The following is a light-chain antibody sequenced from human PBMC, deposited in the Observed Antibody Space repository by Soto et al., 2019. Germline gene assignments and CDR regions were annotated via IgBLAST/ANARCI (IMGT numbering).Light chain of an antibody. CDR2: AAS. CDR3: QQGLSFPIT. V-gene: IGKV1-12*01. Sequence: DIQMTQSPSSVSASVGDTVTITCRASQDVSTWLAWYQQRPGKAPNLLIYAASSLQIGVPSRFSGSGSGTDFTLTIAGLQTEDFATYYCQQGLSFPITFGQGTRLEIK. J-gene: IGKJ5*01. CDR1: QDVSTW.